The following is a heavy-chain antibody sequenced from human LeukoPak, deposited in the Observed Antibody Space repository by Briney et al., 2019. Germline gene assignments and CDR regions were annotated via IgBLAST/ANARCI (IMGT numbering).Heavy chain of an antibody. CDR3: ARGVVGESYYFDY. J-gene: IGHJ4*02. D-gene: IGHD1-26*01. V-gene: IGHV1-2*06. CDR2: INPNSGGT. Sequence: ASVKVSCKASGYTFTGYYMHWVRQAPGQGLEWMRRINPNSGGTNYAQKFQGRVTMTRDTSISTAYMELSRLRSDDTAVYYCARGVVGESYYFDYWGQGTLVTVSS. CDR1: GYTFTGYY.